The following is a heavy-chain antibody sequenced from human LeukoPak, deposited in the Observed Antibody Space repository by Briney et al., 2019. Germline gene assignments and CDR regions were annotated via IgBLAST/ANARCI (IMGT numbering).Heavy chain of an antibody. CDR3: ARAVWLVGSIFGDPSYYYGMDV. CDR2: INPSGGST. D-gene: IGHD3-10*01. Sequence: GASVKVSCKASGHTFTSYYMHWVRQAPGQGLEWMGIINPSGGSTSYAQKFQGRVTMTRDTSTSTVYMELSSLRSEDTAVYYCARAVWLVGSIFGDPSYYYGMDVWGQGTTVTVSS. J-gene: IGHJ6*02. V-gene: IGHV1-46*01. CDR1: GHTFTSYY.